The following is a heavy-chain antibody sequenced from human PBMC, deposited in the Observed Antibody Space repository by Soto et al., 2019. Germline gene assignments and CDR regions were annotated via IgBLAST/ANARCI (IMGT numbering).Heavy chain of an antibody. J-gene: IGHJ3*02. D-gene: IGHD5-12*01. CDR2: ISGSGGST. CDR1: GFTFSSYA. Sequence: AGGSLRLSCAASGFTFSSYAMSWVRQAPGKGLEWVSGISGSGGSTYYADSVKGRFTISRDNSKNTPYLQMNSLRAEGTAVYYCARRLGAPNVFDIWGQGTMVTVSS. V-gene: IGHV3-23*01. CDR3: ARRLGAPNVFDI.